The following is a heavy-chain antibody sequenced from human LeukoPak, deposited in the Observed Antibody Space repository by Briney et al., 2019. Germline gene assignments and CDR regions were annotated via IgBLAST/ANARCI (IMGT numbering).Heavy chain of an antibody. J-gene: IGHJ4*02. D-gene: IGHD2-15*01. V-gene: IGHV4-59*01. Sequence: SETLSLTCTVSGGSISSYYWSWIRQPPGKGLEWIGYIYYSGSTNYNPSLKSRVTISVDTSKNQFSLKLSSVTAADTAVYYCARAPGGLGYCSGGSCPYFDYWGRGTLVTVSS. CDR2: IYYSGST. CDR1: GGSISSYY. CDR3: ARAPGGLGYCSGGSCPYFDY.